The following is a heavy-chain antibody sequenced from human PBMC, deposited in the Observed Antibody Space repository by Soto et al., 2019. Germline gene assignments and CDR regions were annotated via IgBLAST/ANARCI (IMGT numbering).Heavy chain of an antibody. V-gene: IGHV4-39*01. CDR1: GGSIYRSGYY. Sequence: PSETLSLTCTVSGGSIYRSGYYWGWIRQPPGRGLEWIGNIDYNGVTYSNPSLKSRVTISRDTSKKQFSLKLTSVTAADTALYYCGKVLVGATGHTDSDSWGPGTLVTV. CDR3: GKVLVGATGHTDSDS. CDR2: IDYNGVT. D-gene: IGHD2-15*01. J-gene: IGHJ4*02.